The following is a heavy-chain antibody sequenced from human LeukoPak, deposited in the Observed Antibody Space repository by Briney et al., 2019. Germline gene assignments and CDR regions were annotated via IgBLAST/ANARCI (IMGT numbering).Heavy chain of an antibody. D-gene: IGHD3-16*01. Sequence: ASVKVSCKASGYTFTGYYMHWVRQAPGQGLEWMGWINPHGGGTNYAQKFQGRVTMTRDTSISTAYMELSRLRSDDTAVFYCARVRGRDDFDAFDIWGQGTVVTVSS. V-gene: IGHV1-2*02. CDR2: INPHGGGT. CDR3: ARVRGRDDFDAFDI. J-gene: IGHJ3*02. CDR1: GYTFTGYY.